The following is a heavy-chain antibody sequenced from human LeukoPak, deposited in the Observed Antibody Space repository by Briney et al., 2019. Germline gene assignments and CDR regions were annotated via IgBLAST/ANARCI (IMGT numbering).Heavy chain of an antibody. Sequence: GGSLRLSCAASGFTFSTYGMHWVRQAPGKGLEWVALIWYDGSNKYYADSVKGRFTISRDNSKNTLYLQMNSLRAEDTAVYYCARGAVVPYCSSTSCRAYYFDYWGQGTLVTVSS. CDR3: ARGAVVPYCSSTSCRAYYFDY. D-gene: IGHD2-2*01. CDR1: GFTFSTYG. J-gene: IGHJ4*02. CDR2: IWYDGSNK. V-gene: IGHV3-33*01.